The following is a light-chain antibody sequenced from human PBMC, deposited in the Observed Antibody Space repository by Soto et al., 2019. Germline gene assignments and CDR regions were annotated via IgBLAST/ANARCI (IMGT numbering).Light chain of an antibody. CDR2: AAS. CDR1: QGISSY. V-gene: IGKV1-9*01. J-gene: IGKJ1*01. CDR3: QQLNSFSGT. Sequence: IQLTQSPSSLSVSVGDRVTITCRASQGISSYLAWYQQKPGKAPKLLIYAASTLQSGVPSRFSGSGSGTDFTLTISSLQPGNFATYYCQQLNSFSGTFGHGTRVESK.